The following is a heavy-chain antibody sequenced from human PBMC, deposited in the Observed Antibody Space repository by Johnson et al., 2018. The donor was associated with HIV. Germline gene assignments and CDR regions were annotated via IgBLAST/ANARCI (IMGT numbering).Heavy chain of an antibody. CDR1: RFTFSDYY. D-gene: IGHD3-10*01. CDR3: ARDRGYCTDHFGAGSESKGTFDA. CDR2: ISSSGGTL. V-gene: IGHV3-11*04. J-gene: IGHJ3*01. Sequence: QVQLVESGGGLVKPGGSLRLSCAASRFTFSDYYMSWIRQTPGKGLEWVAYISSSGGTLYYADSVKGRFSISRDNRKNSLYMQMNSLRAEDTAVYYCARDRGYCTDHFGAGSESKGTFDAWGQGTMVTVSS.